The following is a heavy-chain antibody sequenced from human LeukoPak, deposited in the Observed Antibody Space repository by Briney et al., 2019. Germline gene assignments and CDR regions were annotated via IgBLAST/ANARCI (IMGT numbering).Heavy chain of an antibody. V-gene: IGHV1-18*04. CDR3: ARCVVITVTPDGLDY. CDR1: GYTFTGYY. D-gene: IGHD4-17*01. J-gene: IGHJ4*02. CDR2: ISAYNGNT. Sequence: ASVKVSCKASGYTFTGYYMHWVRQAPGQGLEWMGWISAYNGNTNYAQKLQGRVTMTTDTSTSTAYMELRSLRSDDTAVYYCARCVVITVTPDGLDYWGQGTLVTVSS.